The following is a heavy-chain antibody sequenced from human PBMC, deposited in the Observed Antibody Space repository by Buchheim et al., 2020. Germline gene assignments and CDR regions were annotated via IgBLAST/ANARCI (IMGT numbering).Heavy chain of an antibody. CDR2: IIPILRIA. D-gene: IGHD3-10*01. J-gene: IGHJ5*02. CDR3: ARDLLVQGFDP. CDR1: GGTFSSYT. V-gene: IGHV1-69*08. Sequence: QVQLVQSGAEVKKPGSSVKVSCKASGGTFSSYTISWVRQAPGQGLEWMGRIIPILRIANYAQTFQARVTIPADKSTSTASMELSSLRSEDTAVYYCARDLLVQGFDPWGQGTL.